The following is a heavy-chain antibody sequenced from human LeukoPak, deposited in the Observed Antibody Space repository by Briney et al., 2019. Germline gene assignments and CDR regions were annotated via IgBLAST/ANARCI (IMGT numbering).Heavy chain of an antibody. V-gene: IGHV3-66*04. Sequence: GGSLRLSCAASGYSVSSNCIGWVRQAPGKGPEWVSIIYDDGPTWSADSVKGRFTISRDNSKDMVFLQMNFLRAEDTAVYYCARHKGRDPTERLDTWGRGTQVTVSS. CDR2: IYDDGPT. D-gene: IGHD5-24*01. J-gene: IGHJ4*02. CDR1: GYSVSSNC. CDR3: ARHKGRDPTERLDT.